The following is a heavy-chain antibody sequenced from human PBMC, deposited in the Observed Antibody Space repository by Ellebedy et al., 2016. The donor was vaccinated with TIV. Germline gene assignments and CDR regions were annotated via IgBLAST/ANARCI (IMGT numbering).Heavy chain of an antibody. V-gene: IGHV3-7*04. CDR1: GFTFSSHW. Sequence: GGSLTLSXAASGFTFSSHWMSWVRQAPGKGLEWVANVKQDGSEKNYVDSVKGRFTISRDNAKNSLYLQVSSLRAEDKAVYYCAGGSGWLIDYWGQGTLVTVSS. J-gene: IGHJ4*02. CDR2: VKQDGSEK. D-gene: IGHD6-19*01. CDR3: AGGSGWLIDY.